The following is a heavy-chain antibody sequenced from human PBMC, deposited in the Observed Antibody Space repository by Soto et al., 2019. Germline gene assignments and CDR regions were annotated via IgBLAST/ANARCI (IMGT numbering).Heavy chain of an antibody. J-gene: IGHJ4*02. Sequence: GGSMILSCTASGFNFSSYWRHWVSKDTGKGLVWVSRINSDGSSTSYADSVKGRFTFSRDNAKNTLYLQMNSLRAEDTAVYYCARDTYYYISSGSPTFASWGQGTLVTVSS. CDR1: GFNFSSYW. CDR2: INSDGSST. D-gene: IGHD3-22*01. CDR3: ARDTYYYISSGSPTFAS. V-gene: IGHV3-74*01.